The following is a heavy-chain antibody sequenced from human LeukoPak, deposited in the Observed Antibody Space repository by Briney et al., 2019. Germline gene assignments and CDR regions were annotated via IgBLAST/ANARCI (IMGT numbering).Heavy chain of an antibody. Sequence: GGSLRLSCAASGFTFSSYGMHWVRQAPGKGLEWVAVISYDGSNKNYADSVKGRFTISRDNSKNTLYLQMNSLRAEDTAVYYCAKLGYCSGGSCYPFDYWGQGTLVTVSS. V-gene: IGHV3-30*18. J-gene: IGHJ4*02. CDR1: GFTFSSYG. CDR2: ISYDGSNK. CDR3: AKLGYCSGGSCYPFDY. D-gene: IGHD2-15*01.